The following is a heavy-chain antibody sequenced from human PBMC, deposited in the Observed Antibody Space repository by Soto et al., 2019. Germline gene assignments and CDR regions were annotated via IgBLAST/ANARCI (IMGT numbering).Heavy chain of an antibody. CDR3: ASRSSGWYFDY. Sequence: EVQLLESGGGLVQPGGSQRLSCAASGFTFSSYAMNWVRQAPGKGLEWVSVISGSGDSTYYADSVKGRSTISRDNSKNTLYLQMTSLGAEDTAVYYCASRSSGWYFDYWGQGTLVTVSS. D-gene: IGHD6-19*01. V-gene: IGHV3-23*01. J-gene: IGHJ4*02. CDR1: GFTFSSYA. CDR2: ISGSGDST.